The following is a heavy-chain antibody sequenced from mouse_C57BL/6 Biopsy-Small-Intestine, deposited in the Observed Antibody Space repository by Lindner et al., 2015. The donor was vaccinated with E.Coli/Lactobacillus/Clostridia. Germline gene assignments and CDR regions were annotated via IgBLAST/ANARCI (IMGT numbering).Heavy chain of an antibody. V-gene: IGHV14-4*01. Sequence: VQLQESGAELVRPGASVKLSCTAPGFKIKDDYMHWVKQRPEQGLEWIGWIDPENGDTEYASKFQGKATITADTSSNTAYLQLSSLTSEDTAVYYCSTRTYDYTWFAYWGQGTLVTVSA. J-gene: IGHJ3*01. CDR2: IDPENGDT. D-gene: IGHD2-4*01. CDR1: GFKIKDDY. CDR3: STRTYDYTWFAY.